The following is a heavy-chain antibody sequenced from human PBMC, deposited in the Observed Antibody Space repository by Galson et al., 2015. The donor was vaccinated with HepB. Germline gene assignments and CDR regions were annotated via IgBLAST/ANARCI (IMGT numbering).Heavy chain of an antibody. Sequence: SVKVSCKASGYTFTSYAMHWVRQAPGQRLEWMGWINAGNGNTKYSQKFQGRVTITRDTSASTAYMELSSPRSEDTAVYYCARDWNSGSYSAHYYYYGMDVWGQGTTVTVSS. J-gene: IGHJ6*02. CDR3: ARDWNSGSYSAHYYYYGMDV. V-gene: IGHV1-3*01. CDR1: GYTFTSYA. D-gene: IGHD1-26*01. CDR2: INAGNGNT.